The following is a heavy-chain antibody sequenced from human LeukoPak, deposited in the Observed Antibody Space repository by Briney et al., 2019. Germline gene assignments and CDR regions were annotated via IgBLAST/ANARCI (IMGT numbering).Heavy chain of an antibody. CDR3: AKDGVGATRFYYYYYMDV. Sequence: PGGSLRLSCAASGFTFSSYAMSWVRQAPGKGLEWVSAISGSGGSTYYADSVKGRFTISRDNSKNTLYLQMNSLRAEDTAVYYCAKDGVGATRFYYYYYMDVWGKGTTVTVSS. D-gene: IGHD1-26*01. V-gene: IGHV3-23*01. CDR2: ISGSGGST. J-gene: IGHJ6*03. CDR1: GFTFSSYA.